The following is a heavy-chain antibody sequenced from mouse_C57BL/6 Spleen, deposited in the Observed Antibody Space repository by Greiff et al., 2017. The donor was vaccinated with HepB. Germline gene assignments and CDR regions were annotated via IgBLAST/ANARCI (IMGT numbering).Heavy chain of an antibody. Sequence: QVQLQQPGAELVMPGASVKLSCKASGYTFTSYWMHWVKQRPGQGLEWIGEIDPSDSYTNYNQKFKGKSTLTVDKSSSTAYMQLSSLTSEDSAVYYCSRRSGKQLRLGYFDYWGQGTTLTVSS. CDR1: GYTFTSYW. CDR2: IDPSDSYT. D-gene: IGHD3-2*02. V-gene: IGHV1-69*01. J-gene: IGHJ2*01. CDR3: SRRSGKQLRLGYFDY.